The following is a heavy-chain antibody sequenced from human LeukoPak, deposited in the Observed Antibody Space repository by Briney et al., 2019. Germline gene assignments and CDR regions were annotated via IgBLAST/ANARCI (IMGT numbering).Heavy chain of an antibody. D-gene: IGHD3-16*02. CDR1: GFTFSSYA. Sequence: PGGSLRLSFAASGFTFSSYAMSWVRQAPGKGLEWVSVISGSDGTTYYADSVKGRFTISRDNSKNTLYLQMNSLRAEDTAVYYCAKDYRYSNTWYRGVDVWGQGTTVTVSS. CDR2: ISGSDGTT. CDR3: AKDYRYSNTWYRGVDV. V-gene: IGHV3-23*01. J-gene: IGHJ6*02.